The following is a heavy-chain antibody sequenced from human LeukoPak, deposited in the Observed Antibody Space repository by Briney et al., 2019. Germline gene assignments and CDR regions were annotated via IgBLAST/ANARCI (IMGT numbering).Heavy chain of an antibody. CDR3: ARDSRLKWTQYYFDF. CDR2: ISNDETDR. J-gene: IGHJ4*02. D-gene: IGHD3/OR15-3a*01. CDR1: GFTFSNFG. V-gene: IGHV3-30*03. Sequence: GRSLRLSCAASGFTFSNFGMHWVRQAPGRGLEWVAVISNDETDRYYADSVKGRFTIFRDNSKNTLYLQMNSLKPEDTAVYFCARDSRLKWTQYYFDFWGQGTLVTVSS.